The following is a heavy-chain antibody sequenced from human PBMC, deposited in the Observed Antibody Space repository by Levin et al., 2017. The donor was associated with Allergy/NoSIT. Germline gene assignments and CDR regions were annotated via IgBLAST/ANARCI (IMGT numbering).Heavy chain of an antibody. Sequence: VASVKVSCKASGYTFTNYYMHWVRQAPGQGLEWMGIINPNGGTTTYAQKFQGRVTMTRDTSTSTVYLDLSSLRSEDTAIYYCARDSVPKGCSFGCHLHTWGQGPLVTVSS. CDR2: INPNGGTT. CDR1: GYTFTNYY. J-gene: IGHJ5*02. V-gene: IGHV1-46*01. CDR3: ARDSVPKGCSFGCHLHT. D-gene: IGHD5-18*01.